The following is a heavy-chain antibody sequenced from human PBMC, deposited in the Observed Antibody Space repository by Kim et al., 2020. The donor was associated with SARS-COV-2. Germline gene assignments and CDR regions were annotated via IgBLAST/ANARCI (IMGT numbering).Heavy chain of an antibody. V-gene: IGHV4-34*01. D-gene: IGHD6-13*01. Sequence: YNPSLKRRVTISVDTSKNQFSLKLSSVTAADTAVYYCARGREQQLFPFDYWGQGTLVTVSS. CDR3: ARGREQQLFPFDY. J-gene: IGHJ4*02.